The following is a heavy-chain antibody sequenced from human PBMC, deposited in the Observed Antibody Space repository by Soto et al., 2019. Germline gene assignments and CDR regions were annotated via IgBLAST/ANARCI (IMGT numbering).Heavy chain of an antibody. CDR1: GYTFSNHW. J-gene: IGHJ6*02. CDR2: IFPLDSYS. D-gene: IGHD1-26*01. Sequence: PGESLKISCQGSGYTFSNHWINWVRLVPGKGLEWMGIIFPLDSYSRYSPSLQGQVITSVDKSTNTAYLQWTRLTASDTAIYYCAKSIEGGPMDVWGQGTTVTVSS. V-gene: IGHV5-51*01. CDR3: AKSIEGGPMDV.